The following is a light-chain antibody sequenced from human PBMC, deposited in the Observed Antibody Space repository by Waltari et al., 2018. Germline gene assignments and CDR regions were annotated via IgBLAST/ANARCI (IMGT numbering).Light chain of an antibody. Sequence: QSVLTQPPSASGTPGQRVTISCYGSSSNIRRNCVYWYQQLPGTAPKLLIYRNNRRPSGGPDRFSGSKSGTSASLAISGLRSEDEADYYCAAWDDSLSGRGVFGTGTKVTVL. CDR2: RNN. J-gene: IGLJ1*01. V-gene: IGLV1-47*01. CDR1: SSNIRRNC. CDR3: AAWDDSLSGRGV.